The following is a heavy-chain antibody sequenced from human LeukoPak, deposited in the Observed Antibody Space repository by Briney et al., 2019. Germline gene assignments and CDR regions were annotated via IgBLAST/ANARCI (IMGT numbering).Heavy chain of an antibody. CDR1: GFTFSTYA. D-gene: IGHD3-22*01. J-gene: IGHJ4*02. Sequence: GGSLRLSCAASGFTFSTYAMTWVRQAPGKGLEWVSVISGSGGTTNYADSVKGRFTISRDNSKNTLYLQMNSLRAEDTAVYYCASEGHYYDSSGFLGGYYFDYWGQGTLVTVSS. CDR2: ISGSGGTT. CDR3: ASEGHYYDSSGFLGGYYFDY. V-gene: IGHV3-23*01.